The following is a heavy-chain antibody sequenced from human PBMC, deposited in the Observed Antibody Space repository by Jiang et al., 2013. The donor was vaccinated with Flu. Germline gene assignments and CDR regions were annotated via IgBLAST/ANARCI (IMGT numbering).Heavy chain of an antibody. J-gene: IGHJ6*02. CDR3: ARDVWGPGCRSVGCSSMDV. Sequence: QLLESGEAWSSLGVPETLLCSVWIHFSSYGMHWVRQAPGEGLEWVAVIRYDGTEQSYADSVKGRFTISRDNSKNTLYLQMNSLRAEDTAVYYCARDVWGPGCRSVGCSSMDVWGQGTAVTVSS. V-gene: IGHV3-33*01. CDR1: IHFSSYG. D-gene: IGHD2-15*01. CDR2: IRYDGTEQ.